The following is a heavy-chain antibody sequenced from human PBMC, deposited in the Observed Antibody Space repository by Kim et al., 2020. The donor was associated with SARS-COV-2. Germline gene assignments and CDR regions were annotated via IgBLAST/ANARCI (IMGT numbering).Heavy chain of an antibody. J-gene: IGHJ3*02. CDR3: TTGYYDTNDAFDI. V-gene: IGHV3-15*01. Sequence: YARPVKGRSSIARDDSKNPLYLQMGSLRTEDTAVYYCTTGYYDTNDAFDIWGQGTMVSVSS. D-gene: IGHD3-22*01.